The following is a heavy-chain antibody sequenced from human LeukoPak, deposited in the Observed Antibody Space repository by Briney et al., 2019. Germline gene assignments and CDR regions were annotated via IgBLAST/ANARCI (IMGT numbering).Heavy chain of an antibody. Sequence: SETLSLTCTVSGYSISSGYYWGWIRQPPGKGLEWIGSIYHSGSTYYNPSLKSRVTISVDTSKNQFSLKLSSVTAADTAVYYCARDWYSSSWTYFDYWGQGTLVTVSS. CDR1: GYSISSGYY. CDR2: IYHSGST. V-gene: IGHV4-38-2*02. J-gene: IGHJ4*02. D-gene: IGHD6-13*01. CDR3: ARDWYSSSWTYFDY.